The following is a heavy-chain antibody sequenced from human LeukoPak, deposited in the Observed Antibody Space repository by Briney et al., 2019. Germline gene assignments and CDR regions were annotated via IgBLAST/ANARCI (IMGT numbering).Heavy chain of an antibody. Sequence: GASVKVSCKASGGTFSSYGISWVRQAPGQGLEWMGGIIPIFGIANYAQKFQGRVTITRDTSASTAYMELSSLRSEDTAVYYCAREYSSSFYYYGMDVWGQGTTVTVSS. D-gene: IGHD6-13*01. CDR2: IIPIFGIA. CDR1: GGTFSSYG. V-gene: IGHV1-69*10. J-gene: IGHJ6*02. CDR3: AREYSSSFYYYGMDV.